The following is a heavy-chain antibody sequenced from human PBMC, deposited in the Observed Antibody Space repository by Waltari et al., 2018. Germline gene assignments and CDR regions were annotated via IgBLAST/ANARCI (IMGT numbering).Heavy chain of an antibody. Sequence: EVQLVESGGGLVKPGGSLRLSCAASGFTFSSYWMHWVRQAPGKGLVWVARINSDGSSTSYADSVKGRFTISRDNAKNTLYLQMNSLRAEDTAVYYCASWPPYSGSYWDYYYYYGMDVWGQGTTVTVSS. CDR3: ASWPPYSGSYWDYYYYYGMDV. V-gene: IGHV3-74*02. CDR2: INSDGSST. CDR1: GFTFSSYW. D-gene: IGHD1-26*01. J-gene: IGHJ6*02.